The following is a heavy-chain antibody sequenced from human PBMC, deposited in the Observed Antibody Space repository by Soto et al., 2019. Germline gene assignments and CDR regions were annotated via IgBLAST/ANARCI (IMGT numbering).Heavy chain of an antibody. J-gene: IGHJ4*02. CDR2: ISGSGGST. CDR3: AKGAGVLDYYGSGSYYYYFDY. CDR1: GFTFSSYA. V-gene: IGHV3-23*01. Sequence: GGSLRLSCAASGFTFSSYAMSWVRQAPGKGLEWVSAISGSGGSTYYADSVKGRFTISRDNSKNTLYLQMNSLRAEDTAVYYCAKGAGVLDYYGSGSYYYYFDYWGQGTLVTVSS. D-gene: IGHD3-10*01.